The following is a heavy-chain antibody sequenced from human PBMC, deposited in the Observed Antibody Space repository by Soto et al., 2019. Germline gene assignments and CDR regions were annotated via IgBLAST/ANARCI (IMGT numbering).Heavy chain of an antibody. CDR3: ARQGEYSSSWYDY. V-gene: IGHV4-31*02. D-gene: IGHD6-13*01. J-gene: IGHJ4*02. CDR2: IYYSGST. Sequence: SETLSLTCTVSGGSISSGGYYWIWIRQHPGKGLEWIGYIYYSGSTNYNPSLKSRVTISVDTSKNQFSLKLSSVTAADTAVYYCARQGEYSSSWYDYWGQGTLVTV. CDR1: GGSISSGGYY.